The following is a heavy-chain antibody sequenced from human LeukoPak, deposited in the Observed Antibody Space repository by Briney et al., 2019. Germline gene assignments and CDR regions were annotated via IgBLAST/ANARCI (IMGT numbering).Heavy chain of an antibody. CDR1: GFTFSSYW. V-gene: IGHV3-74*01. CDR2: INTDGSST. CDR3: ARVIGDGFSDY. Sequence: GGSLRLSCAASGFTFSSYWMHWVRQAPGKGLVWVSRINTDGSSTSYADSVKGRFTISRDNAKNTLYLQMNSLRAEDTAVYYCARVIGDGFSDYWGQGTLVTVSS. D-gene: IGHD2-21*01. J-gene: IGHJ4*02.